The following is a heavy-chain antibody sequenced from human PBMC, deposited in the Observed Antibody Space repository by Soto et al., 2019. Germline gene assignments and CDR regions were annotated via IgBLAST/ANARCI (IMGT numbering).Heavy chain of an antibody. CDR2: IYYSGST. D-gene: IGHD6-6*01. Sequence: SETLSLTCTVSGGSISSYYWSWIRQPPGKGLEWIGYIYYSGSTNYNPSLKSRVTISVDTSKNQFSLKLSSVTAADTAVYYCARDVIAAFSNWFDPWGQGTLVTVSS. V-gene: IGHV4-59*01. CDR1: GGSISSYY. CDR3: ARDVIAAFSNWFDP. J-gene: IGHJ5*02.